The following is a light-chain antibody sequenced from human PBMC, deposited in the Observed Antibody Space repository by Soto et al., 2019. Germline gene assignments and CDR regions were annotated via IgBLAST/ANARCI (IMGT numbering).Light chain of an antibody. Sequence: EIVMTQSPATLSVSPGERVTLSCRASQSGSSNLAWYQQKPGQAPRLLIYGASTRATGIPARIGGSGSGTEFTLTISSLQSVDFAVYYCQPYNNWPPWTFGQGTKVEI. CDR1: QSGSSN. CDR3: QPYNNWPPWT. CDR2: GAS. V-gene: IGKV3-15*01. J-gene: IGKJ1*01.